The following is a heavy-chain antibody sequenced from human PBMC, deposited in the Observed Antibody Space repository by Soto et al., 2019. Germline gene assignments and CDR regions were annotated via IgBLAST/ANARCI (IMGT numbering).Heavy chain of an antibody. J-gene: IGHJ5*02. CDR2: INHSGST. CDR3: ARGRMVRGVIISSPRYNWFDP. CDR1: GGSFSGYY. V-gene: IGHV4-34*01. D-gene: IGHD3-10*01. Sequence: SETLSLTCAVYGGSFSGYYWTWIRQPPGTGLEWIGEINHSGSTNYNPSLKSRVTISVDTSKNQFSLKLTSVTAADTAVYYCARGRMVRGVIISSPRYNWFDPWGQGTLVTVSS.